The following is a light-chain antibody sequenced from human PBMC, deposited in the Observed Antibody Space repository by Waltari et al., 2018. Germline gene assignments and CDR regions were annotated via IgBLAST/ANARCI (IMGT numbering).Light chain of an antibody. CDR2: RNN. Sequence: QSVLTQPPSASGTPGQRVTIPCSGSSSNIGSNYVYWYQQLPGTAPKLLIYRNNQRPSGVPDRLSGSKSGTSASLAISGLRSEDEADYYCAAWDDSLKGVFGGGTKLTVL. J-gene: IGLJ3*02. CDR3: AAWDDSLKGV. CDR1: SSNIGSNY. V-gene: IGLV1-47*01.